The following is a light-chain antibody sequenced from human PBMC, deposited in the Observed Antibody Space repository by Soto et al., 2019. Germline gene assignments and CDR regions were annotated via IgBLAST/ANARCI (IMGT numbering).Light chain of an antibody. V-gene: IGKV1-6*01. CDR3: LQDYNYPWT. J-gene: IGKJ1*01. Sequence: AIQMTQSPSSLSPSVGDRVIITCRASQGIRNDLGWYQQKPGKAPKLLIFAASSLQTGVPSRFSGSVSGTDFTLTISSLQPEDFATYYCLQDYNYPWTFGQGTKVDIK. CDR2: AAS. CDR1: QGIRND.